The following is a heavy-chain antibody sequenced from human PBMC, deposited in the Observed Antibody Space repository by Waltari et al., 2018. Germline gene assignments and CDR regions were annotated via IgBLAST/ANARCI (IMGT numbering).Heavy chain of an antibody. CDR2: ISDRGST. J-gene: IGHJ1*01. V-gene: IGHV4-34*01. CDR1: GGSFSGHY. D-gene: IGHD1-26*01. CDR3: ARAPSGTIEYFQH. Sequence: QVQLQQWGAGLLKPSETLSLTCAVYGGSFSGHYWSWIRQPPGKGLEWIGEISDRGSTKYNPSLKSGVTISGDTSKNQFSLKVSSVTAADMAVYYCARAPSGTIEYFQHWGQGTLVTVSS.